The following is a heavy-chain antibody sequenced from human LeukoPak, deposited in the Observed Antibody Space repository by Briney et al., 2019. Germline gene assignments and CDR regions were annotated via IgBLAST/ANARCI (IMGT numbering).Heavy chain of an antibody. V-gene: IGHV1-18*01. CDR3: ARMVYNWNDVIDY. CDR2: ISAHNGNT. J-gene: IGHJ4*02. Sequence: ASVKVSCKASGYTFTSYGISWVRQAPGQGLEWMGWISAHNGNTNYAQKLQGRVTMTTDTSTSTAHMELRSLRSDDTAVYYCARMVYNWNDVIDYWGQGTLVTVSS. CDR1: GYTFTSYG. D-gene: IGHD1-1*01.